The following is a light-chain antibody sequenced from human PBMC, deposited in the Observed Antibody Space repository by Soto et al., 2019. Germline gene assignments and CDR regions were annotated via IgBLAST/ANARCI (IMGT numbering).Light chain of an antibody. V-gene: IGLV2-14*01. Sequence: QSALTQPASVSGSPGQSITISCTGTSSDVGGYNYVSWYQQHPDKAPKLMIYDVSNRPSGVSNRFSGSKSGITASLTISGLQAEDEADYYCSSYTSSSTLGVFGGGTKLTVL. CDR1: SSDVGGYNY. CDR2: DVS. J-gene: IGLJ2*01. CDR3: SSYTSSSTLGV.